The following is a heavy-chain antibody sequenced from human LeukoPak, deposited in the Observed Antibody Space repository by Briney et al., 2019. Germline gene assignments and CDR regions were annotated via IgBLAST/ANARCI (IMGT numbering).Heavy chain of an antibody. Sequence: SETLSLTCAVYGGSFSGYYWSWIRQPPGKGLEWIGSIYHSGSTYYNPSLKSRVTISVDTSKNQFSLKLSSVTAADTAVYYCASLDIVVVPAAICWFDTWGQGTLVTVSS. J-gene: IGHJ5*02. CDR1: GGSFSGYY. V-gene: IGHV4-34*01. CDR3: ASLDIVVVPAAICWFDT. CDR2: IYHSGST. D-gene: IGHD2-2*01.